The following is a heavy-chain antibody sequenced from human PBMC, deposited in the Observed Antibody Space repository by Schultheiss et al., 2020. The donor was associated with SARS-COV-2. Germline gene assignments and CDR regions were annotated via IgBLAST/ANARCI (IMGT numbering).Heavy chain of an antibody. CDR1: GFTFDDYA. V-gene: IGHV3-9*01. J-gene: IGHJ6*02. CDR3: AKDIRRIVVVPAAMLVGYYYYGMDV. Sequence: GGSLRLSCAASGFTFDDYAMHWVRQAPGKGLEWVSGISWNSGSIGYADSVKGRFTISRDNAKNSLYLQMNSLRAEDTALYYCAKDIRRIVVVPAAMLVGYYYYGMDVWGQGTTVTV. D-gene: IGHD2-2*01. CDR2: ISWNSGSI.